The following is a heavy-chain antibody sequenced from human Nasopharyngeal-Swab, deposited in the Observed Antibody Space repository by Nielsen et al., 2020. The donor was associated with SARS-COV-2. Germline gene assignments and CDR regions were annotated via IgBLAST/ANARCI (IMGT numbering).Heavy chain of an antibody. CDR1: GFTFSAFW. CDR3: FIGHYMDS. J-gene: IGHJ6*03. V-gene: IGHV3-7*01. CDR2: IKEDGNEQ. Sequence: GGSLRLSCAASGFTFSAFWMSWVRQAPGRGLEWVANIKEDGNEQYYADSVKGRLTISRDNGKNSLFLEMNSLRAEDTAIYYCFIGHYMDSWGKGTAVIVSS.